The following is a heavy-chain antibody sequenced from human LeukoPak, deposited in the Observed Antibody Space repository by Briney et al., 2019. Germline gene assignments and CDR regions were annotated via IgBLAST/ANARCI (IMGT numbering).Heavy chain of an antibody. V-gene: IGHV3-48*03. Sequence: GGSLRLSCAASGFTFSSYAMNWVRQAPGKGLEWVSYISSSGSTIYYADSVKVRFTISRDSAKNSLYLQMNSLRAEDTAVYYCASQLRDYYLRWFDPWGQGTLVTVSS. CDR2: ISSSGSTI. D-gene: IGHD4-17*01. J-gene: IGHJ5*02. CDR3: ASQLRDYYLRWFDP. CDR1: GFTFSSYA.